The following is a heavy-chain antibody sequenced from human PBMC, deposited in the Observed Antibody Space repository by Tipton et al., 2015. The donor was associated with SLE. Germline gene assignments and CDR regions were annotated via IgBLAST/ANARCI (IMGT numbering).Heavy chain of an antibody. V-gene: IGHV4-4*07. CDR3: ARGKTRVEY. J-gene: IGHJ4*02. CDR1: GRPMHDYY. D-gene: IGHD1-14*01. Sequence: TLSLTCTVSGRPMHDYYWCWIRQPPGKGLEWIGRMDSTGNTNYTPSLRSRVTMSIDTSKNQVSLKLNSVTAADTAVYYCARGKTRVEYWGQGTLVTVSS. CDR2: MDSTGNT.